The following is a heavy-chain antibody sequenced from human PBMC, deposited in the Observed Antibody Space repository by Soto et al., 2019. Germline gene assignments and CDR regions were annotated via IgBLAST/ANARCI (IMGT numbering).Heavy chain of an antibody. Sequence: PGESLKISCKGSGYSFTSYWIGWVRQMPGKGLEWMGIIYPGDSDTRYSPSFQGQVTISADKSISTAYLQWSSLKASDTAMYYCARHNIGSGWYGGASTGPLKAYYYGMDVWGQGTTVTVSS. CDR2: IYPGDSDT. D-gene: IGHD6-19*01. J-gene: IGHJ6*02. V-gene: IGHV5-51*01. CDR3: ARHNIGSGWYGGASTGPLKAYYYGMDV. CDR1: GYSFTSYW.